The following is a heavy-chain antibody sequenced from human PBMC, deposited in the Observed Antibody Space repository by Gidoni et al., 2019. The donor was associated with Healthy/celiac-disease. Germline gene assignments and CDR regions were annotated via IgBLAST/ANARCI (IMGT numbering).Heavy chain of an antibody. V-gene: IGHV1-69*01. CDR1: GGTFSSSA. CDR3: ARDRFNDEFYYYYYMDV. Sequence: QVQLVQSGAEVKKPGSSVKVSCKASGGTFSSSAISWVRQAPGQGLEWMGGIIPIFGTANYAQKFQGRVTITADESTSTAYMELSSLRSEDTAVYYCARDRFNDEFYYYYYMDVWGKGTTVTVSS. J-gene: IGHJ6*03. CDR2: IIPIFGTA. D-gene: IGHD3-16*01.